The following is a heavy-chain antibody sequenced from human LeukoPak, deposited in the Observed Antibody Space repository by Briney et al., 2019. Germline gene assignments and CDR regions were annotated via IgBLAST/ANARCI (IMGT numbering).Heavy chain of an antibody. Sequence: PSETLSLTCAVYGGSFSGYYWSWIRQPPGKGLEWIGEINHSGSTNYNPSLKSRVTISVDTSKNQFSLKLSSVTAADTAVYYCARLSRILRFLEWSIRGDPWGQGTLVTVSS. V-gene: IGHV4-34*01. J-gene: IGHJ5*02. CDR2: INHSGST. D-gene: IGHD3-3*01. CDR1: GGSFSGYY. CDR3: ARLSRILRFLEWSIRGDP.